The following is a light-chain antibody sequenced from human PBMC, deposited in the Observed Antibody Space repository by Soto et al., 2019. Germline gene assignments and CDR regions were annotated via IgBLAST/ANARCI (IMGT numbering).Light chain of an antibody. CDR2: KAS. J-gene: IGKJ2*01. V-gene: IGKV1-5*03. Sequence: DIQMTQSPSTLSASVGDRVTITCRASQRISNWLAWYQQKPGKAPKLLIYKASSLKSGVPSRFSRSGSGTEFTLTISSLQPDEFATYYCQQYNSYPYTSGQGTELEIK. CDR1: QRISNW. CDR3: QQYNSYPYT.